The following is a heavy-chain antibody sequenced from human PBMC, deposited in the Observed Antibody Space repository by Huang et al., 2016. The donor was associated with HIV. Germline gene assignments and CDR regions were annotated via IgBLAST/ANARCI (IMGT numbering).Heavy chain of an antibody. J-gene: IGHJ4*02. Sequence: QLQLQESGPGLVKPSETLSLTCTVSGGSISTSGYYWGWIRQPPGKGLEWIGSIYYRGSTSYNPSRKSRVTISVDTSKSQFSLKRSSVTAADTAVYYCARQDTSGWYADPYYFDYWGQGTLVTVSS. V-gene: IGHV4-39*01. CDR3: ARQDTSGWYADPYYFDY. CDR2: IYYRGST. D-gene: IGHD6-19*01. CDR1: GGSISTSGYY.